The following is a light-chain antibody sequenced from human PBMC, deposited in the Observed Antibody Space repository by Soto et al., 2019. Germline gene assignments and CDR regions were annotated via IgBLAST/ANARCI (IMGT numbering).Light chain of an antibody. CDR1: SNDLGGYNY. Sequence: QSALTQPPSASGSPGRSVTISCTGSSNDLGGYNYVSWYQHHPGKAPKLIIYEVRERPSGVPDRFSGSKSGNTASLTVSGLQAEDEADYYCSSYGGSDNLIFGGGTKLTVL. J-gene: IGLJ2*01. V-gene: IGLV2-8*01. CDR3: SSYGGSDNLI. CDR2: EVR.